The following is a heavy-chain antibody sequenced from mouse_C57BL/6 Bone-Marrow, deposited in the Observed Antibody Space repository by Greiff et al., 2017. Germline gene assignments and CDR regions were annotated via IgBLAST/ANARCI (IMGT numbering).Heavy chain of an antibody. Sequence: QVHVKQSGAELARPGASVKLSCKASGYTFTSYGISWVKQSTGQGLEWIGEIYPRSGTTYYNEKFKGKATLTADKSSSTAYMELRSMTSEDSAVYFCEGGSNPFYAIDYWGQGTSVTVSA. D-gene: IGHD1-1*01. CDR3: EGGSNPFYAIDY. CDR2: IYPRSGTT. J-gene: IGHJ4*01. CDR1: GYTFTSYG. V-gene: IGHV1-81*01.